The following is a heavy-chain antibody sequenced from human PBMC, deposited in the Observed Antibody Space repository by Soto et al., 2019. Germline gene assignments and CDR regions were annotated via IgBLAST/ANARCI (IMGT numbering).Heavy chain of an antibody. J-gene: IGHJ6*02. D-gene: IGHD6-6*01. CDR3: AKALYSSSDYYYGMDV. V-gene: IGHV3-30*18. CDR1: GFTFSSYG. Sequence: GGSLRLSCAASGFTFSSYGMHWVRQAPGKGLEWVAVISYDGSNKYYADSVKGRFTISRDNSKNTLYLQMNSLRAEDTAVYYCAKALYSSSDYYYGMDVWGQGTTVTVSS. CDR2: ISYDGSNK.